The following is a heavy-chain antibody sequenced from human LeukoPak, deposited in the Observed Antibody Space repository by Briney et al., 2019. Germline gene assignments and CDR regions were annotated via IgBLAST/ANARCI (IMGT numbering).Heavy chain of an antibody. J-gene: IGHJ3*02. CDR3: ARQFTSYETGRGTYVWSDAIDI. V-gene: IGHV1-69*01. CDR1: GGTLSSFA. Sequence: SVKVSCKAYGGTLSSFASSWVRQAPGQGLEWMGGIIPIFGTANYAQNFQGRVTITADESTSTAYMELSSLRSEDTAVYYCARQFTSYETGRGTYVWSDAIDIWGQGTMVTVSA. D-gene: IGHD2/OR15-2a*01. CDR2: IIPIFGTA.